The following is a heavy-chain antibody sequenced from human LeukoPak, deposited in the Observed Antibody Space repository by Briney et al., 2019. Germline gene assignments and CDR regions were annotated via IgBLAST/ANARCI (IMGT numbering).Heavy chain of an antibody. V-gene: IGHV4-34*01. D-gene: IGHD5-12*01. CDR3: ARSPSMVAIAY. CDR2: INHSGST. J-gene: IGHJ4*02. Sequence: SETLSLTCAVYGRSFSAYYWSWIRQPPGKGLEWIGEINHSGSTNYNPSLKSRVTVSVDTSKNQFSLKVSSVTAADTAVYYCARSPSMVAIAYWGQGTLVTVSS. CDR1: GRSFSAYY.